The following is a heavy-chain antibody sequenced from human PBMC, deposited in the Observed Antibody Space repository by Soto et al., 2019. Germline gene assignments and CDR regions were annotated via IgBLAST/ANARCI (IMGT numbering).Heavy chain of an antibody. CDR1: GFTFSSYW. Sequence: EVQLVESGGGLVQPGGSLRLSCAASGFTFSSYWMHWVRQAPGKGLVWVSRINTNGSSTNYADSVKGRFTISRDNAKNTLYLKMNSLRAEDTAVYYCARVSRSSSVNFDYWGQGTLVTVSS. CDR3: ARVSRSSSVNFDY. V-gene: IGHV3-74*01. D-gene: IGHD6-6*01. CDR2: INTNGSST. J-gene: IGHJ4*02.